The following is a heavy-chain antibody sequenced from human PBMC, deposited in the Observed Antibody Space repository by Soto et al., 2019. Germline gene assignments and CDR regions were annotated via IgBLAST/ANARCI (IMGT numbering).Heavy chain of an antibody. CDR3: ARPEGGYGSGYSWFDP. CDR2: IHHTGST. J-gene: IGHJ5*02. D-gene: IGHD5-12*01. CDR1: GASISTPGSY. Sequence: SETLSLTCTVSGASISTPGSYWGWIRQSPKTGLEWIGTIHHTGSTYYNPSLKSRVIISLDTSKNQFSLKLSSVTAADTALYYCARPEGGYGSGYSWFDPWGQGTRVTVSS. V-gene: IGHV4-39*01.